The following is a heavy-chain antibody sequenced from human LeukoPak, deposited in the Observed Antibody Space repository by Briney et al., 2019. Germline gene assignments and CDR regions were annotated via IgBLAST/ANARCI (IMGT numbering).Heavy chain of an antibody. Sequence: GGSLRLSCAASGFTFRAYNMHWVRQASGKGLEWLAVISYHGSDKYYADSVKGRFTISRDNPKNTLYLEMISLRPEDTAIYYCAQARAGTYGEFFDYWGQGALVTVSS. V-gene: IGHV3-30*01. CDR2: ISYHGSDK. J-gene: IGHJ4*02. CDR3: AQARAGTYGEFFDY. CDR1: GFTFRAYN. D-gene: IGHD3-10*01.